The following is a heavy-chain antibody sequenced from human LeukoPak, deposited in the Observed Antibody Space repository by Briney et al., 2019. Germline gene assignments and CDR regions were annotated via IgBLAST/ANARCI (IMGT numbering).Heavy chain of an antibody. D-gene: IGHD5-24*01. Sequence: ASVKASCKASGYTFTGYYMHWVRQAPGQGLEWMGWINPNSGGTNYAQKFQGRVTMTRDTSISTAYMELSRLRSDDTAVYYCASSERGYNWGAGHYWGQGTLVTVSS. CDR3: ASSERGYNWGAGHY. CDR2: INPNSGGT. J-gene: IGHJ4*02. CDR1: GYTFTGYY. V-gene: IGHV1-2*02.